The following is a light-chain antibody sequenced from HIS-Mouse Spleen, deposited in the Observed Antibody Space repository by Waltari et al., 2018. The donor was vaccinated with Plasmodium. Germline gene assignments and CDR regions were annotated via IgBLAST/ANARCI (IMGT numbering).Light chain of an antibody. CDR1: PSISSY. Sequence: IQITQSPSSLSASVGHRLTLTCQAIPSISSYVNLYHQKPGKAPKLLIYAASSLQSGVPSRFSGRGAGTDFTLTISSLQPEDFATCYGKQNYNTWTFGQGTKVEIK. J-gene: IGKJ1*01. V-gene: IGKV1-39*01. CDR3: KQNYNTWT. CDR2: AAS.